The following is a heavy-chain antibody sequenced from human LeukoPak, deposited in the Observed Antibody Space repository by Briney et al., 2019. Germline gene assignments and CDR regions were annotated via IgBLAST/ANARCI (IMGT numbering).Heavy chain of an antibody. CDR3: ARIAAGTSPCFDY. J-gene: IGHJ4*02. CDR2: ISSSSSYI. D-gene: IGHD1-1*01. V-gene: IGHV3-21*01. CDR1: GFTFSSYS. Sequence: GGSLRLSCAASGFTFSSYSMNWVRQAPGKGLEWVSSISSSSSYIYYADSVKGRFTISRDNAKNSLYLQMNSLRAEDTAVYYCARIAAGTSPCFDYWVQGTLVTVSS.